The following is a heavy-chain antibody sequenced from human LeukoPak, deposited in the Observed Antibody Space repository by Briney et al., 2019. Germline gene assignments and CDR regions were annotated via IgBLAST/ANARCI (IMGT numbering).Heavy chain of an antibody. V-gene: IGHV3-7*01. D-gene: IGHD2-15*01. Sequence: GGSLRLSCAASGFTFSSYWMSWVRQAPGKGLEWVANIKQDGSDKYYVDSVKGRFTISRDNAENSLYLQMNSLRAEDTAVYYCARVCSGGSCRDYWGQGTLVTVSS. CDR2: IKQDGSDK. CDR3: ARVCSGGSCRDY. CDR1: GFTFSSYW. J-gene: IGHJ4*02.